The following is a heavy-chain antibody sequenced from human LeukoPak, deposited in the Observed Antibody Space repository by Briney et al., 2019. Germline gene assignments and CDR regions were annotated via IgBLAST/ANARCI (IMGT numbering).Heavy chain of an antibody. CDR2: ISSSSSYI. D-gene: IGHD4-17*01. CDR3: ARDRYGDYAVDY. CDR1: GFTFISYS. V-gene: IGHV3-21*01. J-gene: IGHJ4*02. Sequence: PGGSLRLSCAASGFTFISYSMNWVRQAPGKGLEWVSSISSSSSYIYYADSVKGRFTISRGNAKNSLYLQMNSLRAEDTAVYYCARDRYGDYAVDYWGQGTLVTVSS.